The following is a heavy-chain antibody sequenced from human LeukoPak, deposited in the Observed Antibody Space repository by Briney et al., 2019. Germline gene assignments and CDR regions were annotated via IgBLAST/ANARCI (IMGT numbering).Heavy chain of an antibody. CDR2: IKQDRSEK. Sequence: GGSLRLSCAASGFTFTNYWMSWVRQAPGKGLELVANIKQDRSEKYYVDSVKGRFTISRDNAKNSLYLQMNSLRAEDTAVYYCARDGAAAGNYFDYWGQGTMVTVSS. D-gene: IGHD6-13*01. CDR1: GFTFTNYW. V-gene: IGHV3-7*03. CDR3: ARDGAAAGNYFDY. J-gene: IGHJ4*03.